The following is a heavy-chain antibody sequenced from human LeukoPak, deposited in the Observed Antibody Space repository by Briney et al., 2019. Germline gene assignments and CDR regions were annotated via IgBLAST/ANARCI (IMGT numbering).Heavy chain of an antibody. J-gene: IGHJ6*02. V-gene: IGHV3-11*01. CDR2: ISSSGSTI. Sequence: GGSLRLSCAASGFTFSDYYMSWIRQAPGKGLEWVSYISSSGSTIYYADSVKGRFTISRDNAKNSLYLQMNSLRAEDTAVYYCARDFLSYCSSTSCPDYYYYYGMDVWGQGTTVTVSS. CDR1: GFTFSDYY. D-gene: IGHD2-2*01. CDR3: ARDFLSYCSSTSCPDYYYYYGMDV.